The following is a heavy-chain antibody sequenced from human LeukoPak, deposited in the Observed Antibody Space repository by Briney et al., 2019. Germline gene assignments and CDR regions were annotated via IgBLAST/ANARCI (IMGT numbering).Heavy chain of an antibody. Sequence: PGGSLRLSCAASGFTFSSYWMSWVRQAPGKGLEWVANTKQDGSEKYYVDSVKGRFIISRDNAKNSLYLQMNSLRAEDTAVYYCARDRHYYGSGSYYNLGYWGQGTLVTVSS. D-gene: IGHD3-10*01. V-gene: IGHV3-7*04. J-gene: IGHJ4*02. CDR3: ARDRHYYGSGSYYNLGY. CDR2: TKQDGSEK. CDR1: GFTFSSYW.